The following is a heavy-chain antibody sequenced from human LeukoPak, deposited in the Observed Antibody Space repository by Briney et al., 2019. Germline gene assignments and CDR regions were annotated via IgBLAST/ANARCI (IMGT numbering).Heavy chain of an antibody. CDR3: ARVIRYYDFWSGPVDV. D-gene: IGHD3-3*01. J-gene: IGHJ6*04. CDR2: IYYSGST. CDR1: GGSISSSSYY. V-gene: IGHV4-39*01. Sequence: PSETLSLTCTVSGGSISSSSYYWGWIRQPPGKGLECNGSIYYSGSTYYNPSLKSRVTISVDTSKNQFSLKLSSVTAADTAVYYCARVIRYYDFWSGPVDVWGKGTTVTVSS.